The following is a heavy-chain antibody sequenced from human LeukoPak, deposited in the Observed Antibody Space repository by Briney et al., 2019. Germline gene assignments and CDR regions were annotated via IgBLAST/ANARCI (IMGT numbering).Heavy chain of an antibody. CDR3: AKADEMNMDY. CDR2: ISYDGSNK. V-gene: IGHV3-30-3*01. D-gene: IGHD2/OR15-2a*01. Sequence: GGSLRLSCAASGITLSSYDMHWVRQAPGKALEWVAVISYDGSNKDYADSVMGRFTISEDNSRNMLYLQMNSLRAEDTAVYYCAKADEMNMDYWGQGTLVTVSS. CDR1: GITLSSYD. J-gene: IGHJ4*02.